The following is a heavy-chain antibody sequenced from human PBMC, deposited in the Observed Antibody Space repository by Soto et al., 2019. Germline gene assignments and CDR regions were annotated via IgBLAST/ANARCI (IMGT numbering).Heavy chain of an antibody. J-gene: IGHJ6*02. Sequence: EVQLVESGGGLVQPGGSLRLSCAASGFTFSSYSMNWVRQAPGKGLEWVSYISSSSSTIYYADSVKGRFTISRDNAKNSLYRQMNSLRAEDTAVYYCARDPLDSTHYYYGMDVWGQGTTVTVSS. D-gene: IGHD3-22*01. CDR3: ARDPLDSTHYYYGMDV. CDR1: GFTFSSYS. CDR2: ISSSSSTI. V-gene: IGHV3-48*01.